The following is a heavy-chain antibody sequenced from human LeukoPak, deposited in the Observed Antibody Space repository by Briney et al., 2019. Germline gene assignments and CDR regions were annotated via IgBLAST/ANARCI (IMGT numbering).Heavy chain of an antibody. V-gene: IGHV3-30*18. J-gene: IGHJ4*02. CDR3: AKDRLVVVPAAMPKARGLFDY. CDR2: ISYEGSNK. CDR1: GFTFSSYG. Sequence: PGGSLRLSCAASGFTFSSYGMHWVRQAPGKGLEWVAVISYEGSNKYYADSVKGRFTISRDNSKNTLYLQMNSLRAEDTAVYYCAKDRLVVVPAAMPKARGLFDYWGQGTLVTVSS. D-gene: IGHD2-2*01.